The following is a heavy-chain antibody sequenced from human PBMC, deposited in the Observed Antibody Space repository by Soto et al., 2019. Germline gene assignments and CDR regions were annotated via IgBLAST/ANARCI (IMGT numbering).Heavy chain of an antibody. CDR3: ARIHRDCSGRRCYGFDN. CDR2: IYYTGNT. Sequence: PSETLSLTCAVYGGSFSGYYWSWIRQPPGKGLEWIGYIYYTGNTDYNPSLKSRVTISIDTPKNQFSLRLSSVTSADTAVYYCARIHRDCSGRRCYGFDNWGQGTLVTVSS. V-gene: IGHV4-59*01. CDR1: GGSFSGYY. D-gene: IGHD2-15*01. J-gene: IGHJ4*02.